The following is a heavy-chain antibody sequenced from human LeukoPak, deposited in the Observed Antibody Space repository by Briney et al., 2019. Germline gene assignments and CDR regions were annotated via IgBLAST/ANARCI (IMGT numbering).Heavy chain of an antibody. D-gene: IGHD3-10*01. Sequence: SEILSLTCTISGASITTGGYYWTWIRQPPGEGLEWIGYIYYTGSVDYNASLKSRLTISLDTSKNRFSLKLNSVTAADTAVYYCARDHSYYFGSQTSTLDVWGQGTAVTVSS. V-gene: IGHV4-31*03. CDR2: IYYTGSV. CDR3: ARDHSYYFGSQTSTLDV. J-gene: IGHJ6*02. CDR1: GASITTGGYY.